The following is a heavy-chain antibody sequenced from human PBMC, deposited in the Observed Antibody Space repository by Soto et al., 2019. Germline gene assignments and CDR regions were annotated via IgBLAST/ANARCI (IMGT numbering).Heavy chain of an antibody. CDR2: IDISGNT. V-gene: IGHV3-66*01. D-gene: IGHD2-2*01. CDR1: GFSVTNNY. CDR3: ARGRGSTGYLGREHYFDY. Sequence: GGSLRLSCAASGFSVTNNYMNWVRQAPGKGLEWVSIIDISGNTYYADSVKDRFTISRDNSRNTLYLHMDSLRAEDTAVYYCARGRGSTGYLGREHYFDYWGQGTLVTVS. J-gene: IGHJ4*02.